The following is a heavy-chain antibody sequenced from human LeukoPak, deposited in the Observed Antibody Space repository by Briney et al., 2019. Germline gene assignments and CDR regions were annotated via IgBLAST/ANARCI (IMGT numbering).Heavy chain of an antibody. J-gene: IGHJ5*02. CDR2: ISYDGSNK. Sequence: TGGSLRLSCAASGFTFSSYGMHWVRQAPGKGLEWVAAISYDGSNKYYADSVKGRFTISRDNSKNTLYLQMNSLRAEDTAVYYCAKDFAQWELPRFDPWGQGTLVTVSS. CDR1: GFTFSSYG. V-gene: IGHV3-30*18. CDR3: AKDFAQWELPRFDP. D-gene: IGHD1-26*01.